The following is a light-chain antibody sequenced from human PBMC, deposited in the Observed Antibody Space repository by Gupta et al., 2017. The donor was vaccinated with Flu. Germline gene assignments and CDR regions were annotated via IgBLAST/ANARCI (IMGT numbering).Light chain of an antibody. V-gene: IGLV2-8*01. CDR2: EVS. J-gene: IGLJ1*01. CDR3: SSDAGNTYV. CDR1: SSDAGGYDY. Sequence: QPALTQPPSASGSPGQSVTISFTGTSSDAGGYDYVSWYQQHPGKAPKVMIYEVSTRPPGVPDRFSGYKSGNSASLTVSGLQAEDEADYYCSSDAGNTYVFGTGTKVTVL.